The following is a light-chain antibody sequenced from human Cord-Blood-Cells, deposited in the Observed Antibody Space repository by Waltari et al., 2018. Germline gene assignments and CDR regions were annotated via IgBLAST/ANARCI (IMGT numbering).Light chain of an antibody. V-gene: IGLV3-1*01. Sequence: SYELTQPPSVSVSPGQTASITCSGDKLGDKYACWYQQKTGKSPVLVIYQDSTRPSGIPERFSGSNFGNTATLTISGTQAMDEADYYCQAWDSSTVVFGGGTKLTDL. CDR3: QAWDSSTVV. CDR2: QDS. J-gene: IGLJ2*01. CDR1: KLGDKY.